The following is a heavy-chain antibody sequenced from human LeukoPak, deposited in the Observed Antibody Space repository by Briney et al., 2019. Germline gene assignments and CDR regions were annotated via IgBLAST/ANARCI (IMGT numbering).Heavy chain of an antibody. CDR2: INPAGNKK. CDR3: ARGTVGAPGSDY. V-gene: IGHV3-74*01. CDR1: GLMFNGYW. J-gene: IGHJ4*02. Sequence: GGSLRLSCAASGLMFNGYWMHWFRQVPGKGLVWVSEINPAGNKKNYADSVWGRFTVSRDNAKDTVYLQMDRVSVGDTAVYYCARGTVGAPGSDYWGQGTLVSVSS. D-gene: IGHD6-13*01.